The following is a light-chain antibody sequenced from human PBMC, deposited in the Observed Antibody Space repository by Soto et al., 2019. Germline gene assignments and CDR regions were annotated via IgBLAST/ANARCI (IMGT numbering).Light chain of an antibody. CDR1: SSNIGAGYA. CDR2: DNN. Sequence: QSVLTQPPSVSGAPGQRVTISCTGSSSNIGAGYAVHWYQQLPGTAPKLLIYDNNNRPSGVPDRFSGSESGTSASLAITGLQAEDEADYYCQSYDSSLSGVVFGGGTQLTFL. J-gene: IGLJ2*01. CDR3: QSYDSSLSGVV. V-gene: IGLV1-40*01.